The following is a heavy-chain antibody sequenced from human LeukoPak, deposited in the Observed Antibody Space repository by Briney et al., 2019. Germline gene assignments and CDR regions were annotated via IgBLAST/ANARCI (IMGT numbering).Heavy chain of an antibody. J-gene: IGHJ4*02. CDR2: IYYSGST. Sequence: SETLSLTCTVSGGSISSYYWSWIRQPPGKGLEWIGYIYYSGSTHYNPSLKSRVTLSIDTSRNHFSLKLSSVTAADTAVYYCARGYYVWGSYRYEGGYYFDYWGQGTQVTVSS. CDR1: GGSISSYY. D-gene: IGHD3-16*02. CDR3: ARGYYVWGSYRYEGGYYFDY. V-gene: IGHV4-59*12.